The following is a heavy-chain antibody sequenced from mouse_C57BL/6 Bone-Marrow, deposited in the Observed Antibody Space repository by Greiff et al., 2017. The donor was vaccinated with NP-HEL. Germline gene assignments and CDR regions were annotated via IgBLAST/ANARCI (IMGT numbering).Heavy chain of an antibody. V-gene: IGHV15-2*01. CDR1: DSEVFPIAY. D-gene: IGHD6-1*01. CDR3: AREECFRDGYFEG. J-gene: IGHJ1*03. CDR2: ILPSIGRT. Sequence: QVQLKQSGSELRSPGSSVKLSCKDFDSEVFPIAYMSWVRQKPGHGFEWIGGILPSIGRTIYGEKFEDKATLDADTLSNTAYLELNSLTSEDSAIEDSAREECFRDGYFEGWGTGTTVTVSS.